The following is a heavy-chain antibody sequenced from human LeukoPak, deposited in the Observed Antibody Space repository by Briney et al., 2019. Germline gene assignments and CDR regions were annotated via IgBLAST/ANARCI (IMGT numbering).Heavy chain of an antibody. CDR1: GDSISNYY. J-gene: IGHJ3*01. V-gene: IGHV4-4*09. D-gene: IGHD2-2*01. Sequence: SETLSLTCAVSGDSISNYYWSWIRQPPGKGLEWVGSIYTSGSTNYNPSLKSPVTISVDTSKTHFSLKLSSVTAADTAAYYSGGTPYCSSDNWYRFCYWNDAFDVWGQGTKVTVSS. CDR2: IYTSGST. CDR3: GGTPYCSSDNWYRFCYWNDAFDV.